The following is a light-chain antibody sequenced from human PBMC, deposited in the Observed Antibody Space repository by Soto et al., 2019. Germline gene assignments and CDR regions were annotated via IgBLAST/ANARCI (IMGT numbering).Light chain of an antibody. Sequence: EIFMTQSPATLSVFPGERVILSCRASQSVGSTLAWYQQKPGQAPRLLIRGASTRAPGVPARFSGSGSATEFALTSSSLQSEDFAVYYCQQYSSSLTFGGGTTLEIK. CDR2: GAS. CDR3: QQYSSSLT. J-gene: IGKJ4*02. V-gene: IGKV3-15*01. CDR1: QSVGST.